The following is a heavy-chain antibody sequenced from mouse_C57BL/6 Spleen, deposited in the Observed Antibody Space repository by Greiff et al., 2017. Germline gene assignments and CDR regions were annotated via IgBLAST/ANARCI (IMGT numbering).Heavy chain of an antibody. Sequence: VQLVESGAELVRPGASVTLSCKASGYTFTDYEMHWVKQTPVHGLEWIGAIDPETGGTAYNQKFKGKAILTADKSSSTAYMELRSLTSEDSAVYYCTRNSNFAYWGQGTLVTVSA. J-gene: IGHJ3*01. V-gene: IGHV1-15*01. CDR3: TRNSNFAY. CDR2: IDPETGGT. D-gene: IGHD2-5*01. CDR1: GYTFTDYE.